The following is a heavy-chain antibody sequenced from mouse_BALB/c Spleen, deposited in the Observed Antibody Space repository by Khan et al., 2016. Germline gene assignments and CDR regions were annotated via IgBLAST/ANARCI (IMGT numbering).Heavy chain of an antibody. J-gene: IGHJ3*01. CDR1: GFAFSSYW. D-gene: IGHD2-14*01. CDR3: ARGTPFDN. Sequence: QVQLQQPGAELVRPGSSVKISCKASGFAFSSYWMNWVKQRPGQGLEWIGQIYPGDGDTNYNGKFKGKATLTADTSSSTAYIQLSSLTSEDSAVYFCARGTPFDNWGQGTLVTVSA. CDR2: IYPGDGDT. V-gene: IGHV1-80*01.